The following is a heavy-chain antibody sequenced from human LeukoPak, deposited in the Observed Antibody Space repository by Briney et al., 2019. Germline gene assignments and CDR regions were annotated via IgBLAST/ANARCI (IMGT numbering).Heavy chain of an antibody. D-gene: IGHD4-11*01. J-gene: IGHJ6*03. CDR2: ISSSSSTI. CDR3: ARGDTVTTNYYYYYMDV. Sequence: PGGSLRLSCAASGFTFSSHSMNWVRQAPGKGLEWVSYISSSSSTIYYADSVRGRFTISRDNAKNSLYLQMNSLRAEDTAAYYCARGDTVTTNYYYYYMDVWGRGTTVTVSS. CDR1: GFTFSSHS. V-gene: IGHV3-48*01.